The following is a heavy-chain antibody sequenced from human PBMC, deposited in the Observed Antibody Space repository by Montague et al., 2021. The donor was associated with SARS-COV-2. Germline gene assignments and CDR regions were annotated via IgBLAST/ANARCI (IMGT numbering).Heavy chain of an antibody. D-gene: IGHD3-22*01. Sequence: SETLSLTCGVYGGSFGDDHWSWIRQPPGKGLEWIGDLKQSGSTNYNPSLKSRVTISVDTSKNQFSLNLTSVTAAGTAVYFCARGHLSVSMIVVVFTSASYDFDYWGQGAQVTVSS. CDR3: ARGHLSVSMIVVVFTSASYDFDY. CDR1: GGSFGDDH. CDR2: LKQSGST. J-gene: IGHJ4*02. V-gene: IGHV4-34*01.